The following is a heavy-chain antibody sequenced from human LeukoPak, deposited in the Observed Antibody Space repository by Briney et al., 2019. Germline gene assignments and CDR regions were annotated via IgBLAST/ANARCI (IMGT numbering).Heavy chain of an antibody. J-gene: IGHJ4*02. CDR3: ARDLLKEFCSGTSCYASPDY. CDR2: INQDGSKK. V-gene: IGHV3-7*01. D-gene: IGHD2-2*01. Sequence: PGGSLRLSCAASGFTFSSYWMSWVRQAPGKGLEWVANINQDGSKKYYVDSVKGRFTISIDNAKNSLYLQMNNLRAEDTAVYYCARDLLKEFCSGTSCYASPDYWGQGTLVTVSS. CDR1: GFTFSSYW.